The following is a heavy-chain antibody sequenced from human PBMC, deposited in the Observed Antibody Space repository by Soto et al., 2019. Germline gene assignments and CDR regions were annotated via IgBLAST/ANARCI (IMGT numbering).Heavy chain of an antibody. CDR1: AVSISNGNYY. CDR3: AKNETTRPWFAP. V-gene: IGHV4-31*03. Sequence: SESLSLTCTVSAVSISNGNYYWCCIRPLPGKGLEWIGNIYYIGTTSYNPSLKSRVTMSIDTSKNQFSLKLRSVVAADTAMYYCAKNETTRPWFAPWGQGTLVTSPQ. CDR2: IYYIGTT. J-gene: IGHJ5*02. D-gene: IGHD1-1*01.